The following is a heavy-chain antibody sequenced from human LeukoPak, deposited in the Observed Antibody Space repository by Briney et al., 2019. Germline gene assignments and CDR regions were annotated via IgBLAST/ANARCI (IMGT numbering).Heavy chain of an antibody. J-gene: IGHJ4*02. D-gene: IGHD3-22*01. V-gene: IGHV4-30-4*08. CDR3: ARDGGDDSSGYYPFFDY. Sequence: SETLSLTCTVSGGSISSGDYYWSWIRQPPGKGLEWFGYIYYSGSTYYNPSLKSRVTISVDTSKNQFSLKLSSVTAADTAVYYCARDGGDDSSGYYPFFDYWGQGTLVTVSS. CDR2: IYYSGST. CDR1: GGSISSGDYY.